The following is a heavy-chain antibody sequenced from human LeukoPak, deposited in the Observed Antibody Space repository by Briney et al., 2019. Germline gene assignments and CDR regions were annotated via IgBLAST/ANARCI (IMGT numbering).Heavy chain of an antibody. J-gene: IGHJ3*02. Sequence: GGSLRLSCAASGFTFSSFGMSWVRQVPGKGLEWGSSISSTGGTTYYADSVKGRFTVPRDNSKNTLYLQMNSLRAEDTAVYYCAKVPGSGSYAYAFDIWGQGTMVTVSS. V-gene: IGHV3-23*01. CDR1: GFTFSSFG. CDR2: ISSTGGTT. D-gene: IGHD1-26*01. CDR3: AKVPGSGSYAYAFDI.